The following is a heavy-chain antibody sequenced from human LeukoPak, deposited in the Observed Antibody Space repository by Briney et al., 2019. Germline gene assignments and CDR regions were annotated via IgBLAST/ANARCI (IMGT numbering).Heavy chain of an antibody. J-gene: IGHJ4*02. CDR3: ARHGESDFWSGYFLYYFDY. Sequence: SETLSLTCAVSGYSISSGYYWGWIRQPPGKGLEWIGGIYHSGGTYYNPSLKSRVTISVDTSKNQFSLKLSSVTAADTAVYYCARHGESDFWSGYFLYYFDYWGQGTLVTVSS. V-gene: IGHV4-38-2*01. D-gene: IGHD3-3*01. CDR2: IYHSGGT. CDR1: GYSISSGYY.